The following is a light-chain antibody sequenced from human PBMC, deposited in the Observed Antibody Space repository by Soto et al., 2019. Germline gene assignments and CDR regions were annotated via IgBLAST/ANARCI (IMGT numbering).Light chain of an antibody. CDR2: AAS. CDR1: QGISRF. Sequence: DIQLTQSPSFLSASVGDRVTIACRDSQGISRFLVWYQQKPGKAPKVLIYAASTLQTGVPSRFSGGGFGTEFTLTITGLQPDDFATYYCQQHNDYTAVTFGQGTKLEIK. CDR3: QQHNDYTAVT. V-gene: IGKV1-9*01. J-gene: IGKJ2*01.